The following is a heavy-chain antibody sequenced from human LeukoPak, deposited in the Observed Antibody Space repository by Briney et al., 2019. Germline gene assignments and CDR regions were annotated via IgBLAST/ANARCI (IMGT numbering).Heavy chain of an antibody. CDR1: GGSISSSNYY. Sequence: PSETLSLTCTVSGGSISSSNYYWAWVRQPPGKGLEWIGSIYYSGSTYYNPSLRRRLTMSVDPSKNQFSLRLTSVTAADTAVYFCARLGDAYNLLLDYWGQGTLVTVSS. J-gene: IGHJ4*02. CDR3: ARLGDAYNLLLDY. D-gene: IGHD5-24*01. V-gene: IGHV4-39*01. CDR2: IYYSGST.